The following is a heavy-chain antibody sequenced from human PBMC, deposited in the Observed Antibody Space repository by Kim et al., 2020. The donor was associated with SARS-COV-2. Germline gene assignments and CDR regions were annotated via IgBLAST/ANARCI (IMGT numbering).Heavy chain of an antibody. V-gene: IGHV4-31*03. Sequence: SETLSLTCTVSGCSISRGGYYWSWLRQPPGKGLEWSGYIYYSGTTYYNPSIKRRVTISVDTSKNQFPLKLSSVTAADTAVYCCARENSGYDGSLDAFVI. D-gene: IGHD5-12*01. J-gene: IGHJ3*02. CDR3: ARENSGYDGSLDAFVI. CDR2: IYYSGTT. CDR1: GCSISRGGYY.